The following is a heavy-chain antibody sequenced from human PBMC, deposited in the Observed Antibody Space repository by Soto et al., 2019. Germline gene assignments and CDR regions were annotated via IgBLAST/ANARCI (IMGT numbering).Heavy chain of an antibody. Sequence: ASVKVSCKASGYTFTSYYMHWVRQAPGQGLEWMGIINPSGGSTSYAQKFQGRVTMTRDTSTSTVYMELSSLRSEDTAVYYCARDLVGNDSSGYSQSYYYYGMDVWGQGTTVTVSS. V-gene: IGHV1-46*01. D-gene: IGHD3-22*01. CDR3: ARDLVGNDSSGYSQSYYYYGMDV. CDR1: GYTFTSYY. CDR2: INPSGGST. J-gene: IGHJ6*02.